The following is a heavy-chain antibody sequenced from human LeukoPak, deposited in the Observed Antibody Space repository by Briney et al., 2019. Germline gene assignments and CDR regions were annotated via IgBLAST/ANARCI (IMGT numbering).Heavy chain of an antibody. CDR1: GFTFSSYS. CDR3: ARAYCSSTSCYFENYFDY. J-gene: IGHJ4*02. CDR2: ISSSSSYI. Sequence: KPGGSLRLSRAASGFTFSSYSMNWVRQAPGKGLEWVSSISSSSSYIYYADSVKGRFTISRDNAKNSLYLQMNSLRAEDTAVYYCARAYCSSTSCYFENYFDYWGQGTLVTVSS. V-gene: IGHV3-21*01. D-gene: IGHD2-2*01.